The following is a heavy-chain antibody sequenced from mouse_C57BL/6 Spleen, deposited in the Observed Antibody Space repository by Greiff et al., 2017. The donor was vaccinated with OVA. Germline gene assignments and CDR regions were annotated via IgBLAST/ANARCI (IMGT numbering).Heavy chain of an antibody. J-gene: IGHJ1*03. Sequence: EVKLLESGPGLAKPSQTLSLTCSVTGYSITSDYWNWIRKFPGNKLEYMGYISYSGSTYYNPSLKSRISITRDTSKNQYYLQLNSVTTEDTATYYCARLYYYGSGYFDVWGTGTTVTVSS. CDR2: ISYSGST. D-gene: IGHD1-1*01. CDR3: ARLYYYGSGYFDV. CDR1: GYSITSDY. V-gene: IGHV3-8*01.